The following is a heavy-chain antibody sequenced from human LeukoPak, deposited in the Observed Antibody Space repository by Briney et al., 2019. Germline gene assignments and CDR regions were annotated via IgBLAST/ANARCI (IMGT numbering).Heavy chain of an antibody. CDR1: GFTFSSYA. Sequence: PGGTLRLSCAASGFTFSSYAMSWVRQAPGKGLEWVSAISGSGGSTYYADSVKGRFTISRDNSKNTLYLQMNSLRAEDTAVYYCAKPAGEFEKTRLDYWGQGTLVTVSS. D-gene: IGHD3-10*01. V-gene: IGHV3-23*01. J-gene: IGHJ4*02. CDR3: AKPAGEFEKTRLDY. CDR2: ISGSGGST.